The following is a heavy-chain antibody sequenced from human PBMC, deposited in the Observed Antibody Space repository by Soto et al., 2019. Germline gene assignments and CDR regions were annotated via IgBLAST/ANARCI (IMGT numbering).Heavy chain of an antibody. Sequence: PSETLSLTCTVSGGSISTSSYYWGWIRQPPGKGLEWIGSIYYSGSTYYDPSLKSRVTISVDTSKNQFSLRLNSVTAADTAIYYCARMDYGDYGDYWGQGTLVTVSS. V-gene: IGHV4-39*01. CDR3: ARMDYGDYGDY. CDR1: GGSISTSSYY. D-gene: IGHD4-17*01. J-gene: IGHJ4*02. CDR2: IYYSGST.